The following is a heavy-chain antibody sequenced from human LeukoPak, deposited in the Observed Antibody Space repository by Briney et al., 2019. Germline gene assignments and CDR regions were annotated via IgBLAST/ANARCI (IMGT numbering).Heavy chain of an antibody. J-gene: IGHJ4*02. D-gene: IGHD3-22*01. CDR1: GFTVSSNY. Sequence: GGSLRLSCAASGFTVSSNYMSWVRQAPGKGLEWVSVIYSGGSTYYADSVKGRFTISRDSSKNTLYLQMNSLRAEDTAVYYCARGNYYDSSGPAAYWGQGTLVTVSS. CDR3: ARGNYYDSSGPAAY. CDR2: IYSGGST. V-gene: IGHV3-66*01.